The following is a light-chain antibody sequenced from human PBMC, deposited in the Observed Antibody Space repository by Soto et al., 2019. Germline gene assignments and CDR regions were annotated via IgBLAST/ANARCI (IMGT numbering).Light chain of an antibody. CDR2: RTN. Sequence: QSVLTQPPSASGTPGQRGTISCSGSNSNIGNNLVNWYQQLPGTATKFLIFRTNQRPSGVPDRFSGSKSGTTASLAISGLQSEDEAHYYCSTWDDTLHGWLFGGGTQLTVI. V-gene: IGLV1-44*01. J-gene: IGLJ3*02. CDR1: NSNIGNNL. CDR3: STWDDTLHGWL.